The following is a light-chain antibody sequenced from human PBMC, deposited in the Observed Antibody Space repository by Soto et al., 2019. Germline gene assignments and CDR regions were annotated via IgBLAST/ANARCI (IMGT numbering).Light chain of an antibody. CDR3: QQSYSTPFT. CDR1: QDIKNY. V-gene: IGKV1-39*01. Sequence: DIQMTQSPSSLSASVGDRVTITCQASQDIKNYLNWYQQKPGKAPKLLMYLASTLETGVPSRFSGGGSGTDFTLTISSLQPEDFATYYCQQSYSTPFTFGPGTKVDIK. J-gene: IGKJ3*01. CDR2: LAS.